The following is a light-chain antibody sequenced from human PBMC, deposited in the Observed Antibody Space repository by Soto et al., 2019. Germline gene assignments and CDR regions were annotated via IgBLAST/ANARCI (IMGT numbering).Light chain of an antibody. CDR3: SAYAGSNTVV. Sequence: SVLTQPPSASGSPGQSLTISCAGTSSDVGRYHHVSWYQQHPGKAPKLMIYEVDKRPSGVPDRFSGSKSDNTASLTVSGLQADDEADYYCSAYAGSNTVVFGGGTKLTVL. CDR2: EVD. CDR1: SSDVGRYHH. J-gene: IGLJ2*01. V-gene: IGLV2-8*01.